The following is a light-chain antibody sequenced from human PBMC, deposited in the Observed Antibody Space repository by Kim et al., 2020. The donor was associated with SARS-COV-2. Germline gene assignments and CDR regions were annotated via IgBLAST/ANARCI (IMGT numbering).Light chain of an antibody. CDR3: SAWDNSLLGWV. Sequence: QAGLTQPPSVSKGLGQTATITCTGNSYHVAFQGASWLQQHQGHPPKLLSYRTNNRPSGISERFSASRSGNTCSLTITGLQPEDEADYYCSAWDNSLLGWVFGGGTQLTVL. CDR1: SYHVAFQG. V-gene: IGLV10-54*01. J-gene: IGLJ3*02. CDR2: RTN.